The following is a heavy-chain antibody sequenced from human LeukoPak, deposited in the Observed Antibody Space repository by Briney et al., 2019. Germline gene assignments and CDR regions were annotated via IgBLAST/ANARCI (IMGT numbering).Heavy chain of an antibody. J-gene: IGHJ4*02. D-gene: IGHD3-16*02. CDR2: ISSRSGTI. V-gene: IGHV3-48*02. CDR3: AGGYTFDY. CDR1: GFIFSSYS. Sequence: GGSLRLSCAASGFIFSSYSMNWVRQAPGKGLEWVSYISSRSGTIYYADSVKGRFTISRDNAKNSLYLQMNSLRDEDTAVYYCAGGYTFDYWGQGTLVTVSS.